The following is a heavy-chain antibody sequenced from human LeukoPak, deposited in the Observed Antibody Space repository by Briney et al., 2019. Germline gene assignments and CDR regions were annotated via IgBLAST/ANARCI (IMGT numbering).Heavy chain of an antibody. CDR3: ARGGQWLALFDY. J-gene: IGHJ4*02. D-gene: IGHD6-19*01. V-gene: IGHV4-59*01. Sequence: SETLSLTYTVSGGSISSYYWSWIRQPPGKGLEWIGYIYYSGSTNYNPSLKSRVTISVDTSKNQFSLKLSSVTAADTAVYYCARGGQWLALFDYWGQGTLVTVSS. CDR2: IYYSGST. CDR1: GGSISSYY.